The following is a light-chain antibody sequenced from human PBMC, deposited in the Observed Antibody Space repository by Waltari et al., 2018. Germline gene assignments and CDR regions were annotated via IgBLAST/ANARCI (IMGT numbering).Light chain of an antibody. Sequence: QSALTQPASVSGAPGQSISISCTGTSSDIGNYNYVSWYQHHPGKAPKLKVYDLINRPSGVSSRFSGSKSGNTASLTISWLQAEDESDYYCTSFTTSSTYVFGTGTKVTVL. CDR2: DLI. V-gene: IGLV2-14*03. CDR1: SSDIGNYNY. CDR3: TSFTTSSTYV. J-gene: IGLJ1*01.